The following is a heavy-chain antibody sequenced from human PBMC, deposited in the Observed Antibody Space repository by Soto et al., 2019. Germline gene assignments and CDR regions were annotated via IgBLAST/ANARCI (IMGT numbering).Heavy chain of an antibody. Sequence: QVQLQQWGAGLLKPSETLSLTCAVYGGSFSGYYWSWIRQPPGKGLEWIGEINHSGSTNYNPSLKGRVTRTVATSRNHSSLKLSSVTAGETAVYSGASPAIAAAVSAFDYWGQGTLVTVSS. CDR2: INHSGST. J-gene: IGHJ4*02. V-gene: IGHV4-34*01. D-gene: IGHD6-13*01. CDR3: ASPAIAAAVSAFDY. CDR1: GGSFSGYY.